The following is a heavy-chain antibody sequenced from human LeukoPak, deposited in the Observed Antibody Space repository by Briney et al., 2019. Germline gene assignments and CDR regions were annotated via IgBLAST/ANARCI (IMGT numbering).Heavy chain of an antibody. CDR3: AKARNLNYYGSGIFDY. J-gene: IGHJ4*02. V-gene: IGHV3-23*01. CDR2: ISGSGGST. Sequence: AGGSLRLSCAASGFTSSSYAMSWVRQAPGKGLEWVSAISGSGGSTYYADSVKGRFTISRDNSKNTLYLQMNSLRAEDTAVYYCAKARNLNYYGSGIFDYWGQGTLVTVSS. CDR1: GFTSSSYA. D-gene: IGHD3-10*01.